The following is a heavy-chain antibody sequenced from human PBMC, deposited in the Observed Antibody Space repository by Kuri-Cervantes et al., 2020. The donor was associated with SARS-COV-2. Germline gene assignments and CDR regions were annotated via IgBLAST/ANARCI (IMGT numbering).Heavy chain of an antibody. J-gene: IGHJ6*02. D-gene: IGHD6-19*01. CDR3: ARAAWGSAGTHYYYYGMDV. Sequence: GESLKISCAASGFTFSSYVMHWVRQAPGKGLEWVAVISYDGSNKYYADSVKGRFTISRDNSKNTLYLQMNNLRAEDTAVYYCARAAWGSAGTHYYYYGMDVWGQGTTVTVSS. CDR2: ISYDGSNK. V-gene: IGHV3-30-3*01. CDR1: GFTFSSYV.